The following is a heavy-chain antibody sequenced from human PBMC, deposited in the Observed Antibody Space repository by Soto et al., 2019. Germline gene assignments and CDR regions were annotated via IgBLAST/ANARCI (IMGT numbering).Heavy chain of an antibody. CDR1: GFPFSAYW. CDR2: SNSDASST. V-gene: IGHV3-74*03. Sequence: EVQLVESGGGLVQPGGSLILSCTASGFPFSAYWMHWVRLAPGKGLVWISRSNSDASSTTYADSVKGRFTISRDNAENTMFLQMNSLRVDDTAVYYCARGYYGSEGTEYFQHWGRGTLVTVSS. CDR3: ARGYYGSEGTEYFQH. D-gene: IGHD3-10*01. J-gene: IGHJ1*01.